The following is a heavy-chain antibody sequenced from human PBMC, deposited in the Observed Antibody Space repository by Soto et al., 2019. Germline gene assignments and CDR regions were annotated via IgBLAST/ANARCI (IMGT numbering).Heavy chain of an antibody. Sequence: EVQLVESGGGLVKPGGSLRLSCAGSGFTFSNAWMCWVRRAPGKGLEWVGRIKSDADGGAIDYAAPVKGRFTISMDDSIDTLFAQQTTRTAQDSALYSCPTTTGRLEPATSDFWCQGTRVSVSS. CDR1: GFTFSNAW. V-gene: IGHV3-15*01. CDR3: PTTTGRLEPATSDF. J-gene: IGHJ4*02. CDR2: IKSDADGGAI. D-gene: IGHD2-2*01.